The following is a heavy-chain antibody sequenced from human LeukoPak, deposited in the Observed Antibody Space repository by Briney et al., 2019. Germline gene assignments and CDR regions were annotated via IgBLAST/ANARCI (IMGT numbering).Heavy chain of an antibody. CDR1: GYTFTGYF. J-gene: IGHJ4*02. Sequence: ASVKVSCKASGYTFTGYFMHWVRQAPGQGLEWMGIIDPSGGSPTYAQKFQGRFTMTSDTSTSTVYMELRSLRSENTAVYYCAREFSGGYFDYWGQGTLVTVSS. V-gene: IGHV1-46*01. CDR2: IDPSGGSP. D-gene: IGHD3-16*01. CDR3: AREFSGGYFDY.